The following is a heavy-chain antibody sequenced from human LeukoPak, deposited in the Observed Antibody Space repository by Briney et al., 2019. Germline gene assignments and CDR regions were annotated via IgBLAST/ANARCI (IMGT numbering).Heavy chain of an antibody. V-gene: IGHV4-59*01. CDR1: GGSISTYY. CDR2: IYYRGYT. CDR3: ARGGKRLRDY. Sequence: SETLSLTRTVSGGSISTYYWSWIRQPPGKGLEWIGYIYYRGYTNYNPSLKSRVTISLDASKNQFSLKLSFVTAADTAVYYGARGGKRLRDYWGQGTLVTVS. D-gene: IGHD3-16*01. J-gene: IGHJ4*02.